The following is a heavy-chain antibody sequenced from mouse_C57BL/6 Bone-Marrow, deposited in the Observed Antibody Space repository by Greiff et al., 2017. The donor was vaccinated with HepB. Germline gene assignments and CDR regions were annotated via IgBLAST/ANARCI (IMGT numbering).Heavy chain of an antibody. J-gene: IGHJ3*01. D-gene: IGHD1-1*01. CDR2: ISNLAYSI. V-gene: IGHV5-15*01. CDR3: ARHGYGRGFAY. Sequence: EVQGVESGGGLVQPGGSLKLSCAASGFTFSDYGMAWVRQAPRKGPEWVAFISNLAYSIYYADTVTGRFTISRENAKNTLYLEMSSLRSEDTAMYYCARHGYGRGFAYWGQGTLVTVSA. CDR1: GFTFSDYG.